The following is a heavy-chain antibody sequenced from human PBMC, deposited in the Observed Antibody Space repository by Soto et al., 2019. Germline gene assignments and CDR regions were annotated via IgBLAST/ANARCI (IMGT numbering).Heavy chain of an antibody. CDR3: ARGRRRYCSGGSCYEGWFDP. CDR2: ISYDGSNK. J-gene: IGHJ5*02. CDR1: GFTFSSYA. V-gene: IGHV3-30-3*01. D-gene: IGHD2-15*01. Sequence: QVQLVESGGGVVQPGRSLRLSCAASGFTFSSYAMHWVRQAPGKGLEWVAVISYDGSNKYYADSVKGRFTISRDNSKNTLYLQMNSLRAEDTAVYYCARGRRRYCSGGSCYEGWFDPWGQGTLVTVSS.